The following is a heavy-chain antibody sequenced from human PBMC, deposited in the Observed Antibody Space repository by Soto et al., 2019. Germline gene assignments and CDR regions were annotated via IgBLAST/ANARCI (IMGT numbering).Heavy chain of an antibody. CDR2: ISGSGGST. Sequence: EVQLLESGGGLVQPGGSLSLSCAASGFTFSSYAMSWFRQAQGKGLKWVSAISGSGGSTYYADSVKGRFTISRDNSKNTLYLQMNSLRAEDTAVYYCAKDPRDRGDHLDFDYWGQGTLVTVSS. V-gene: IGHV3-23*01. D-gene: IGHD4-17*01. CDR3: AKDPRDRGDHLDFDY. CDR1: GFTFSSYA. J-gene: IGHJ4*02.